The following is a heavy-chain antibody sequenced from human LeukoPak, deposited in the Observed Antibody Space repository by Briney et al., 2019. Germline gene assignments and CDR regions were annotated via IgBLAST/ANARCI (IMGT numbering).Heavy chain of an antibody. CDR1: GGTFSSYA. CDR3: ASSGGERSSTFWDYYYYMDV. Sequence: SVKVSCKASGGTFSSYAISWVRQAPGQGLERMGGIIPIFGTANYAQKFQGRVTITTDESTSTAYMELSSLRSEDTAVYYCASSGGERSSTFWDYYYYMDVWGKGTTVTVSS. V-gene: IGHV1-69*05. J-gene: IGHJ6*03. D-gene: IGHD1-26*01. CDR2: IIPIFGTA.